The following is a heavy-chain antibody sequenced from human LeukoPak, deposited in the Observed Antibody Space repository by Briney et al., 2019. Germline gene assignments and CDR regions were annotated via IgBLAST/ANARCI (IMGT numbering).Heavy chain of an antibody. J-gene: IGHJ4*02. V-gene: IGHV4-59*01. CDR1: GGSISSYY. CDR2: IYYSGST. Sequence: SETLSLTCTVSGGSISSYYWSWIRQPPGKVLEWIGYIYYSGSTNYNPSLKSRVTISVDTSKNQFSLKLSSVTAADTAVYYCARDRGSGYFDYWGQGTLVTVSS. CDR3: ARDRGSGYFDY. D-gene: IGHD3-10*01.